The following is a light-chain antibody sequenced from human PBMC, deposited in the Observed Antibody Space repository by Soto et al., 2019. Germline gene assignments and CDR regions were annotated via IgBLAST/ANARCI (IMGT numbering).Light chain of an antibody. V-gene: IGLV2-14*01. J-gene: IGLJ1*01. CDR2: DVS. CDR1: SSDVGGYNY. CDR3: SSYTSSSILYV. Sequence: QSALTQPASVSGSPGQSITISCTGTSSDVGGYNYVSWYQQHPGKAPKLMIYDVSNRPSGVSNRFSGSKSGNTASLTISGLQAEDEAAYYCSSYTSSSILYVFGTGTKLTVL.